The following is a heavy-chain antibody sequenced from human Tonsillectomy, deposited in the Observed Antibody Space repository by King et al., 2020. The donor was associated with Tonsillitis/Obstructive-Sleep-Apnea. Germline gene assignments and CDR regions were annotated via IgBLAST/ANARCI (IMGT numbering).Heavy chain of an antibody. CDR2: IIPILGIA. J-gene: IGHJ6*02. V-gene: IGHV1-69*10. D-gene: IGHD6-6*01. CDR3: ARVGYSSSSGRGARSSSWGYYGMDV. CDR1: GGTFSSYA. Sequence: VQLVQSGAEVKKPGSSVKVSCKASGGTFSSYAISWVRQAPGQGLEWMGGIIPILGIANYAQKFQGRVTITADKSTSTAYMELSSLRSEDTAVYYCARVGYSSSSGRGARSSSWGYYGMDVWGQGTTVTVSS.